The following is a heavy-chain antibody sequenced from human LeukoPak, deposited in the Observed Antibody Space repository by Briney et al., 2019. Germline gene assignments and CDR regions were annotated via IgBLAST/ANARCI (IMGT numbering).Heavy chain of an antibody. Sequence: SVTVSFKASGGTFSSYTISWVRQAPGQGLEWMGRIIPILGIANYAQKFQGRVTITADKSTSTAYMELSSLRSEDTAVYYCARENGYSGYDWVFDYWGQGTLVTVSS. CDR1: GGTFSSYT. V-gene: IGHV1-69*04. D-gene: IGHD5-12*01. CDR3: ARENGYSGYDWVFDY. J-gene: IGHJ4*02. CDR2: IIPILGIA.